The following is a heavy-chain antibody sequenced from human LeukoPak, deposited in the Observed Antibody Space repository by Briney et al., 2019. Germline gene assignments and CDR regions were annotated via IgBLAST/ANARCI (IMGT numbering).Heavy chain of an antibody. D-gene: IGHD2/OR15-2a*01. Sequence: GGSLRLSCAASGFTFSSYWMSWVRQAPGKGLEWVANIKQDGSEKYYVDSVKGRFTISRDNAKNSLYLQMNSLRAGDTAVYYCARVLRGGWFDPWGQGTLVTVSS. CDR2: IKQDGSEK. CDR1: GFTFSSYW. V-gene: IGHV3-7*01. CDR3: ARVLRGGWFDP. J-gene: IGHJ5*02.